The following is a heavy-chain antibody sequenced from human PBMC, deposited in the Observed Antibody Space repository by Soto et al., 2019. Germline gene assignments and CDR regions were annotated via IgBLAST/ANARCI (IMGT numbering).Heavy chain of an antibody. J-gene: IGHJ3*02. CDR1: GGSISSYY. CDR2: IYYSGST. V-gene: IGHV4-59*01. Sequence: PSQTLSLTCTVSGGSISSYYWSLIRQPQGKGLEWIGYIYYSGSTNYNPSLKSRVTISVDTSKNQFSLKLSSVAAADTAVYYCARELGYCSGGSCYDAFDIWGQGTMVTVSS. D-gene: IGHD2-15*01. CDR3: ARELGYCSGGSCYDAFDI.